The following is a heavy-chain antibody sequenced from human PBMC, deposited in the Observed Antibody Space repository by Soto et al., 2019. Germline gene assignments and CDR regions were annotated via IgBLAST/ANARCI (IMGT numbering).Heavy chain of an antibody. CDR1: GVSIISSSYY. CDR2: IYYSGST. D-gene: IGHD4-17*01. Sequence: SETHSHTSTVSGVSIISSSYYWGWIRQPPGKGLEWIGSIYYSGSTYYNPSLKSRVTISVDTSKNQFSLKLSSVTAADTAVYYCARAEYGDYEFWGQGTLVTVSS. J-gene: IGHJ4*02. V-gene: IGHV4-39*01. CDR3: ARAEYGDYEF.